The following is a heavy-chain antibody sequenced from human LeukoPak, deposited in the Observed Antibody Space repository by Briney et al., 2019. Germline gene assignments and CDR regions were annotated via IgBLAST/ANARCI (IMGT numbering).Heavy chain of an antibody. CDR3: ARDRQQLVRGDYFDY. D-gene: IGHD6-13*01. Sequence: SETLSLTCTVSGGSISSGSYYWGWIRQPPGKGLEWIGSIYYSGSTYYNPSLKSRVTISVDTSKNQFSLKLTSVTAADTAVYYCARDRQQLVRGDYFDYWCQGTLVTVSS. V-gene: IGHV4-39*07. CDR1: GGSISSGSYY. J-gene: IGHJ4*02. CDR2: IYYSGST.